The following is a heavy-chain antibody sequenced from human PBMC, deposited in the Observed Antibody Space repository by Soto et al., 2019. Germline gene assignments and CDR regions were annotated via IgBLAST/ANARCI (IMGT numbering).Heavy chain of an antibody. CDR2: INPNSGGT. CDR1: GCTFTGYY. J-gene: IGHJ3*02. Sequence: ASVKVSCKASGCTFTGYYMHWVRQAPGQGLEWMGWINPNSGGTNYAQKFQGWVTMTRDTSISTAYMELSRLRSDDTAVYYCARMLDYYYDSSGYYKADAFDIWGQGTMVTVSS. D-gene: IGHD3-22*01. CDR3: ARMLDYYYDSSGYYKADAFDI. V-gene: IGHV1-2*04.